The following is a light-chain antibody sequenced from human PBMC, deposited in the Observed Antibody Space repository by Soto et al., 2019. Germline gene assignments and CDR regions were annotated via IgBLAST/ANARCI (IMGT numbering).Light chain of an antibody. J-gene: IGKJ2*01. CDR3: QQYGSSPRT. Sequence: EIVLTQSPGTLSLSPGERATLSCRASQSVRSSYLAWYQQKPGQAPRLLIYGASSRVTGIPDRFSGSGSGTDFTLTISRLEPEDFAVYYCQQYGSSPRTFGQGTKLEIK. CDR2: GAS. V-gene: IGKV3-20*01. CDR1: QSVRSSY.